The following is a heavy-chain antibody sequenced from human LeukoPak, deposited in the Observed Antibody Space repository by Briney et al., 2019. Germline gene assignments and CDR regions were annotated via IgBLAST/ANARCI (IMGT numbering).Heavy chain of an antibody. J-gene: IGHJ6*02. D-gene: IGHD1-26*01. CDR3: ARAPPGATYYYGMDV. Sequence: SETLSLTCTLSSGSISNYYWSWIRQPPGGGLEWIGYIFFTGTTKYNPSLQSRVTMSIDTTWNHFSLKLTSVTAADTAVYYCARAPPGATYYYGMDVWGQGTTVTVSS. V-gene: IGHV4-59*12. CDR1: SGSISNYY. CDR2: IFFTGTT.